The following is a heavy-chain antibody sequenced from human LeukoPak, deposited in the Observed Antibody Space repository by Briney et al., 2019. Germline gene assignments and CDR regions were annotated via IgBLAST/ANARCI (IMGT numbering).Heavy chain of an antibody. CDR2: ISSSSSYI. J-gene: IGHJ4*02. CDR3: ATRKLGDGYNFDN. CDR1: GFIFDDYA. D-gene: IGHD5-24*01. Sequence: GGSLRLSCAAPGFIFDDYAIHWVRQAPGKGLEWVSSISSSSSYINYADSLKGRFTISRDNARKSLYLQMKSLRAEDTAVYYCATRKLGDGYNFDNWGQGTLVTVSS. V-gene: IGHV3-21*01.